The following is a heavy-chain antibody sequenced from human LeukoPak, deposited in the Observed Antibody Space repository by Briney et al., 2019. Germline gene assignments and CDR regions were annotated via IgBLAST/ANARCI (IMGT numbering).Heavy chain of an antibody. J-gene: IGHJ6*03. CDR3: ARVPLRARYYGSGSMDV. CDR1: GFTFSSYW. D-gene: IGHD3-10*01. Sequence: PGGSLRLSCAASGFTFSSYWMSWVRQAPGKGLEGVANIKQDGSEKYYVDSVKGRFTISRDNAKNSLYLQMNSLRAEDTAVYYCARVPLRARYYGSGSMDVWGKGTTVTVSS. CDR2: IKQDGSEK. V-gene: IGHV3-7*01.